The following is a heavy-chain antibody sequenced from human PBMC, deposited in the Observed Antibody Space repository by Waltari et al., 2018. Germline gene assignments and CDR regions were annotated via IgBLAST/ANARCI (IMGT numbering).Heavy chain of an antibody. J-gene: IGHJ4*02. Sequence: QVQLQESGPGLVKPSETLSLTCDVSGYSIRGGYYWGWIRQPPGKGLEWIGQIYHAGSTFYNPTLRSRLTISVDTSGNHFSLNLSSVTAADTAVYYCARVAASGYFDYWGQGSLVTVSS. V-gene: IGHV4-38-2*01. D-gene: IGHD3-22*01. CDR2: IYHAGST. CDR3: ARVAASGYFDY. CDR1: GYSIRGGYY.